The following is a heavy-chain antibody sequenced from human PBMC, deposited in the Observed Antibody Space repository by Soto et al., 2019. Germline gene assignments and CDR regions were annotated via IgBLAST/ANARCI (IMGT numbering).Heavy chain of an antibody. CDR1: GFTFNNYA. D-gene: IGHD3-10*01. Sequence: EVQLLESGGGLVQPGGSLRLSCAASGFTFNNYAMGWVRQAQGQGLEWVSAITGSGSDTYYLDSVKGRFTISRDNSKNTLFLQVNSLRAEDTDIYYCAKLGSSAWSHHYYFDYWGQGTLVTVSS. CDR3: AKLGSSAWSHHYYFDY. V-gene: IGHV3-23*01. CDR2: ITGSGSDT. J-gene: IGHJ4*02.